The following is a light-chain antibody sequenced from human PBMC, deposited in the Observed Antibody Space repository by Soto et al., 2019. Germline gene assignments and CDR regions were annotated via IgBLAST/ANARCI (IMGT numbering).Light chain of an antibody. CDR2: DVG. Sequence: QSALTQPASVSGSPGQSITISCTGTSSDIGGYNYVSWYQQHPGKAPKLMIYDVGDRPSGVSNRFSGSKSDNTASLTISGLQAEDEADYYCSSYTSSSHVVFGGGTKVTVL. CDR3: SSYTSSSHVV. CDR1: SSDIGGYNY. V-gene: IGLV2-14*03. J-gene: IGLJ2*01.